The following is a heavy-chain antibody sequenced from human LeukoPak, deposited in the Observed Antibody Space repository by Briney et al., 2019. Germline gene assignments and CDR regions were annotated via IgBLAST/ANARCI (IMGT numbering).Heavy chain of an antibody. J-gene: IGHJ5*02. Sequence: GGSLRLSCAASGFTFRNFGMSWIRQAPGKGLEWVAHISDVVSLTFYADSAKGRFIISRDNSNNRVFLQMNSLRPEDTALYYCAKDNYGGVYASWGQGTLVTVSS. CDR3: AKDNYGGVYAS. V-gene: IGHV3-23*01. D-gene: IGHD3-16*01. CDR2: ISDVVSLT. CDR1: GFTFRNFG.